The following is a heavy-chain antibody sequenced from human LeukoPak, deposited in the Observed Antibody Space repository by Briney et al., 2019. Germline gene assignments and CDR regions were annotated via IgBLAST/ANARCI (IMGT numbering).Heavy chain of an antibody. V-gene: IGHV3-30*03. D-gene: IGHD3-16*02. CDR2: LSYDANII. CDR1: GFTFNDYV. J-gene: IGHJ4*02. Sequence: PGRSLRLSCAASGFTFNDYVMHWVRQAPGKGLEWVALLSYDANIIYYANSVKGRFTISRDNAQNTLYLQMNSLSAEDTAVYYCARLSYPDVDYWGQGSLVTVSS. CDR3: ARLSYPDVDY.